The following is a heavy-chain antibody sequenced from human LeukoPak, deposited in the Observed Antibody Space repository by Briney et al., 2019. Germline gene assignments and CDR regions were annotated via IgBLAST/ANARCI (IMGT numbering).Heavy chain of an antibody. Sequence: GGSLRLSCAASGFTFSDCYMSWIRQAPGKGLEWVSYISSSSSYTNYADSVKGRFTISRDNAKNSLYLQMNSLRAEDTAVYYCARPQLLWFGEEGAFDIWGQGTMVTVSS. D-gene: IGHD3-10*01. CDR2: ISSSSSYT. V-gene: IGHV3-11*06. CDR1: GFTFSDCY. J-gene: IGHJ3*02. CDR3: ARPQLLWFGEEGAFDI.